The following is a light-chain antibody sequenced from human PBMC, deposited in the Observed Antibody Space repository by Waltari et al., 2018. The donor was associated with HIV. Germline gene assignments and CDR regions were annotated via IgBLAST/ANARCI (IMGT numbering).Light chain of an antibody. V-gene: IGLV1-44*01. CDR3: AAWDDSLNGVL. CDR2: RNN. J-gene: IGLJ2*01. Sequence: QPVLTQPPSASGTPGQRVTIPCSGASSNIGSNILTCNKQLPGTAPKVPIYRNNQRPSSGVPDRFSGSKSGTSASLAISGLQAEDEADYYCAAWDDSLNGVLFGGGTKLTVL. CDR1: SSNIGSNI.